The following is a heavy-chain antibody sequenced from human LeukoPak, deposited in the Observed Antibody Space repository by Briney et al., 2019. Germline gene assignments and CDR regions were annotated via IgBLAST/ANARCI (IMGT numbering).Heavy chain of an antibody. D-gene: IGHD6-19*01. CDR2: IIPIFGTA. Sequence: SVKVSCKASGGTFSSYAISWVRQAPGQGLEWMGRIIPIFGTANYAQKFQGRVTITTDESTSTAYMELSSLRSEDAAVYYCARGNPGYSSGWYIGSSYYYMDVWGKGTTVTVSS. V-gene: IGHV1-69*05. CDR1: GGTFSSYA. J-gene: IGHJ6*03. CDR3: ARGNPGYSSGWYIGSSYYYMDV.